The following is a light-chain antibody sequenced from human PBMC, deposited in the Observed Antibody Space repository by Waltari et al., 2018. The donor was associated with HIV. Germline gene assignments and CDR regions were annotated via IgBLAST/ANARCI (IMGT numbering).Light chain of an antibody. Sequence: IVMTQSPDYLALSLGAGATITCKSSQTIFYRSKNKNYLAWYQQKPGQTPKLLIYWASTRDSGVPDRFSGSGSGTDFTLTISNLQSEDVAIYFCQQYYSNPPTFGQGTKVEVK. CDR2: WAS. V-gene: IGKV4-1*01. CDR1: QTIFYRSKNKNY. J-gene: IGKJ1*01. CDR3: QQYYSNPPT.